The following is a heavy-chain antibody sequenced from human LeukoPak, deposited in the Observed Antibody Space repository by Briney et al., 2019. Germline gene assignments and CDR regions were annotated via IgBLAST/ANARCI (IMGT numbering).Heavy chain of an antibody. CDR2: YIPMFGTA. Sequence: ASVKVSCKASGGTFSRYAISWVRQAPGQGLEWMGGYIPMFGTANYARNFQNRVTITADESTSTFSMEVSSLRPEDTAVYFCAGASSKWELSFWGQGTLVTVSS. V-gene: IGHV1-69*13. J-gene: IGHJ4*02. CDR1: GGTFSRYA. D-gene: IGHD1-26*01. CDR3: AGASSKWELSF.